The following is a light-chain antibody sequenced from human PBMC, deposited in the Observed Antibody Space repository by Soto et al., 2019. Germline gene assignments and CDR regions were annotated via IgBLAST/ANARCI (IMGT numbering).Light chain of an antibody. CDR2: GNS. J-gene: IGLJ3*02. Sequence: QSVLTQPPSVSGAPGQRVTISCTGSSSNIGAGYDVHWYQQLPGTAPKLLIYGNSNRPSGVPDRFSGSKSATTASLAITGLLAEDEEDYYCRSYYSRLSGRVFGRGTKLTVL. CDR3: RSYYSRLSGRV. V-gene: IGLV1-40*01. CDR1: SSNIGAGYD.